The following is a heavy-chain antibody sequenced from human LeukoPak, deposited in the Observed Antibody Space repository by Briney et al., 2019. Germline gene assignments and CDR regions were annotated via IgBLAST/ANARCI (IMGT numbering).Heavy chain of an antibody. D-gene: IGHD4-23*01. CDR2: ISSSGSTI. V-gene: IGHV3-48*03. Sequence: GGSLRLSCAASGFTFSSYEMNWVRQAPGKGLEWVSYISSSGSTIYYADSVKGRFTISRDNAKNSLYLQMNSLRVEDTAVYYCARALWRTVVTPFGYWGQGTLVTVSS. J-gene: IGHJ4*02. CDR1: GFTFSSYE. CDR3: ARALWRTVVTPFGY.